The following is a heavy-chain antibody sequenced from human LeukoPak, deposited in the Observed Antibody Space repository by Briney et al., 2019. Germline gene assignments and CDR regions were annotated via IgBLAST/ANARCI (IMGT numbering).Heavy chain of an antibody. V-gene: IGHV4-59*01. CDR3: ATSVSGSYHNWFDP. CDR1: GGSISSYY. D-gene: IGHD3-10*01. CDR2: NYYSGST. J-gene: IGHJ5*02. Sequence: PSETLSLTCTVSGGSISSYYWSWIRQPPGKGLEWIGYNYYSGSTNYNPSLKSRVTISVDTSKNQFSLKLSSVTAADTAVYYCATSVSGSYHNWFDPWGQGTLVTVSS.